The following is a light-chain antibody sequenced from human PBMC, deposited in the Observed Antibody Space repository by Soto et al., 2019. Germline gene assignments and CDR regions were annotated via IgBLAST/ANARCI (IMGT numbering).Light chain of an antibody. CDR3: QQYNRWPWT. J-gene: IGKJ1*01. CDR2: GAS. CDR1: ESVSSN. Sequence: VMTQSPASLSVSPGERATLSCRASESVSSNLAWYQQKPGQGPRLLIYGASTRATGIPARFSGSGSETDFTLTINSLQSADFAVYYCQQYNRWPWTFGQGTTVEIK. V-gene: IGKV3-15*01.